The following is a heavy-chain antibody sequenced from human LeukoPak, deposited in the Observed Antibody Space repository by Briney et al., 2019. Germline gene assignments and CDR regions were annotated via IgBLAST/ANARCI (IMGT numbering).Heavy chain of an antibody. D-gene: IGHD2-2*01. J-gene: IGHJ5*02. V-gene: IGHV1-69*05. CDR3: ARASYCSSTSRSEDDNWFDP. Sequence: ASVKVSCKASGGTFSSYAISWVRQAPGQGLEWMGRIIPIFGTANYAQKFQGRVTITTDESTSTAYMELSSLRSEDTAVYYCARASYCSSTSRSEDDNWFDPWGQGTLVTVSS. CDR2: IIPIFGTA. CDR1: GGTFSSYA.